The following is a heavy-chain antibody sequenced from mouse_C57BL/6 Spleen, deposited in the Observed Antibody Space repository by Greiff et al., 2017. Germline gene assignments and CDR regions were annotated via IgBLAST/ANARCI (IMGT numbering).Heavy chain of an antibody. V-gene: IGHV3-6*01. J-gene: IGHJ1*03. Sequence: EVKLQESGPGLVKPSQSLSLTCSVTGYSITSGYYWNWIRQFPGNKLEWMGYISYDGSNNYNPSLKNRISITRDTSKNQFFLKLNSVTTEDTATYYCAREDSWYFDVWGTGTTVTVSS. CDR3: AREDSWYFDV. CDR1: GYSITSGYY. CDR2: ISYDGSN.